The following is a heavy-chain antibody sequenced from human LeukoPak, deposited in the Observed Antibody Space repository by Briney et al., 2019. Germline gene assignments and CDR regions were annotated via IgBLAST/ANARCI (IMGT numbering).Heavy chain of an antibody. CDR2: ISSSSSYI. CDR3: AKVDRAPMAGTPH. Sequence: TGGSLRLSCAASGFTFSSYSMNWVRQAPGKGLEWVSSISSSSSYIYYADSVKGRFTISRDNSKNTLYLQMNSLRAEDTAVYYCAKVDRAPMAGTPHWGQGTLVTVSS. CDR1: GFTFSSYS. D-gene: IGHD6-19*01. V-gene: IGHV3-21*04. J-gene: IGHJ4*02.